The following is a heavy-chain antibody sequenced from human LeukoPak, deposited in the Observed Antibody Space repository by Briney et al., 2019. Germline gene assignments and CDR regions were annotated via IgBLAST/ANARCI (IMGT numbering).Heavy chain of an antibody. D-gene: IGHD3-22*01. V-gene: IGHV3-21*01. J-gene: IGHJ4*02. CDR2: ITTAGYV. Sequence: GGSLRLSCAASGFTFSSYTLNWVRQAPGKGLEWVSSITTAGYVYYSDSLKGRFTISRDDAKQSLYLQMDSLRAEDTAVYYCARDTNYYDSSGYYSGSDSDHWGQGTLVTVSS. CDR1: GFTFSSYT. CDR3: ARDTNYYDSSGYYSGSDSDH.